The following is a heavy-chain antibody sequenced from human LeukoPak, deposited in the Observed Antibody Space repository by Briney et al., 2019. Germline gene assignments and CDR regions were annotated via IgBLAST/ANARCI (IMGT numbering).Heavy chain of an antibody. CDR3: AKDTRRGELRAYYGMDV. Sequence: PGGSLRLSCAASGFTFSSYGMHWVRQAPGKGLEWVAVISYYGSNKYYADSVKGRFTISRDNSKNTLYLQMNSLRAEDTAVYYCAKDTRRGELRAYYGMDVWGQGTTVTV. J-gene: IGHJ6*02. CDR2: ISYYGSNK. V-gene: IGHV3-30*18. D-gene: IGHD1-26*01. CDR1: GFTFSSYG.